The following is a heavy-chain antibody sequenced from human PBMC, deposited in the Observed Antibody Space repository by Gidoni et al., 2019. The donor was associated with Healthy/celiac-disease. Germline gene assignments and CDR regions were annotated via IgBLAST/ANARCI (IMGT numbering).Heavy chain of an antibody. V-gene: IGHV3-9*01. Sequence: EVQLVESGGGLVQPGRSLRLSCAASGFTFDDYAMHWVRQAPGKGLEWVSGISWNSGSIGYADSVKGRFTISRDNAKNSLYLQMNSLRAEDTALYYCAKDWGWRWLQLGAFDIWGQGTMVTVSS. CDR2: ISWNSGSI. D-gene: IGHD5-12*01. CDR1: GFTFDDYA. CDR3: AKDWGWRWLQLGAFDI. J-gene: IGHJ3*02.